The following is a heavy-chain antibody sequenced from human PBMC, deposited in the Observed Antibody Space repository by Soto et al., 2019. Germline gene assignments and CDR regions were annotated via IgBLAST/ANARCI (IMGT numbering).Heavy chain of an antibody. J-gene: IGHJ6*03. CDR3: AREYNWNDPQDYYYYMDV. CDR1: GFTFSSYW. Sequence: EVQLVESGGGLVQPGGSLRLSCAASGFTFSSYWMSWVRQAPGKGLEWVANIKQDGSEKYYVDSVKGRFTISRDNAKNSLYLQMNRLRAEDTAVYYCAREYNWNDPQDYYYYMDVWGKGTTVTVSS. D-gene: IGHD1-1*01. V-gene: IGHV3-7*01. CDR2: IKQDGSEK.